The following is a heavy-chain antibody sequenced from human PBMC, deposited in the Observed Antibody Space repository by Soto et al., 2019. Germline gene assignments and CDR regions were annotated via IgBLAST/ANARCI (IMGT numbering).Heavy chain of an antibody. J-gene: IGHJ4*02. Sequence: PGGSLRLSCAASGFTFSSYWMSWVRQAPGKGLEWVANIKQDGSESYYVDSVKGRFTISRDNAKNSLYLQMSRLRADDTAVYYCARDWRDGYNHCFGYWGQGALVTVSS. V-gene: IGHV3-7*05. D-gene: IGHD5-12*01. CDR1: GFTFSSYW. CDR3: ARDWRDGYNHCFGY. CDR2: IKQDGSES.